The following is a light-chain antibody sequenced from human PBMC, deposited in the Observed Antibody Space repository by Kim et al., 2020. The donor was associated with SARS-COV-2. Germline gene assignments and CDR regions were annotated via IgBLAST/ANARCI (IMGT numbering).Light chain of an antibody. Sequence: QAVVTQEPSLTVSPGGTVTLTCASSTGAVTRDHYPNWFQQKPRQAPRSLIYSTNYKHSWTPARFSGSLVGGTAALTLSSVQPEDEAEYYCLLFYGGIYVFGTGTKVTVL. J-gene: IGLJ1*01. CDR2: STN. V-gene: IGLV7-43*01. CDR3: LLFYGGIYV. CDR1: TGAVTRDHY.